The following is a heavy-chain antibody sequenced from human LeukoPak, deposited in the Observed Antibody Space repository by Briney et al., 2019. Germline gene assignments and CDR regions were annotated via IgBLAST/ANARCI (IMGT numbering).Heavy chain of an antibody. CDR3: ARTHRSGFVDAFDI. J-gene: IGHJ3*02. CDR2: ISSSSSYI. V-gene: IGHV3-21*01. CDR1: GFTFSSYS. Sequence: GGSLRLSCAASGFTFSSYSMNWVRQAPGKGLEWVSSISSSSSYIYYADSVKGRFTISRDNAKNSLYLQMNSLRAEDTAVYYCARTHRSGFVDAFDIWGQGTMVTVSS. D-gene: IGHD6-19*01.